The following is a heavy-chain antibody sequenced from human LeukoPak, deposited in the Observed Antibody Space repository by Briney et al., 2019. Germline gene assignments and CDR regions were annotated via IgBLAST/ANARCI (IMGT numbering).Heavy chain of an antibody. J-gene: IGHJ5*02. CDR2: IYSNGWT. D-gene: IGHD6-19*01. Sequence: TSESLSLTCTVSGGSISTDLYYWTWIRQPAGKGLEWIGRIYSNGWTDYNPPLKSRVSISIDTSKNHFSLKMSLATAADTALYYCARGSGWNSFDPWGQGTLVTVSS. CDR3: ARGSGWNSFDP. V-gene: IGHV4-61*02. CDR1: GGSISTDLYY.